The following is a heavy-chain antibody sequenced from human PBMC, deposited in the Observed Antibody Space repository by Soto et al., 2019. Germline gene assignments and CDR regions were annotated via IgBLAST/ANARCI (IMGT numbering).Heavy chain of an antibody. D-gene: IGHD3-3*01. CDR3: ARGFYTDY. CDR2: MKEDGSEK. Sequence: GGSLRLSCEASGFNFSRSWMSWVRQAPGKGLEWVANMKEDGSEKYYADSVRGRFTISRDNAKNSVHLQMNSLRVEDTAVYYCARGFYTDYWGQGALVTVS. V-gene: IGHV3-7*01. J-gene: IGHJ4*02. CDR1: GFNFSRSW.